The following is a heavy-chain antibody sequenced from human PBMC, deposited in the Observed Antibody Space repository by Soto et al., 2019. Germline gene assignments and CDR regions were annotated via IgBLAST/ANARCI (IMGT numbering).Heavy chain of an antibody. J-gene: IGHJ4*02. Sequence: SETLSLTCTISGGSISSYYWSWIRQPPGKGLEWIGYIYYSGSTNYNPSLKSRVTISVDTSKNQFSLKLSSVTAADTAVYYCARGGNAYDYVWGSYPSQFDYWGQGTLVTVSS. V-gene: IGHV4-59*01. CDR2: IYYSGST. D-gene: IGHD3-16*02. CDR1: GGSISSYY. CDR3: ARGGNAYDYVWGSYPSQFDY.